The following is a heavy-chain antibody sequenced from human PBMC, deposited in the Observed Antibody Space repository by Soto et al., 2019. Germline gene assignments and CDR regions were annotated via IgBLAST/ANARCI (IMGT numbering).Heavy chain of an antibody. Sequence: SETLSLTCTVSGGSVSSGSYYWNWIRQPPGKGLEWIGYIYYSGSTNYNPSLKSRVTISLDTSKNQFSLKLNSVTAADTAMYYCARGLQSAVLDYWGQGTPVTVSS. CDR3: ARGLQSAVLDY. CDR2: IYYSGST. V-gene: IGHV4-61*01. J-gene: IGHJ4*02. CDR1: GGSVSSGSYY. D-gene: IGHD3-10*01.